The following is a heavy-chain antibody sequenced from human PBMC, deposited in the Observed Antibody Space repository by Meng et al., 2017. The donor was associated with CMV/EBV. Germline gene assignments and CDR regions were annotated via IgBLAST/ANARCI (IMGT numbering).Heavy chain of an antibody. CDR1: GFTFSTYE. J-gene: IGHJ4*02. CDR2: ISSSGSTI. CDR3: ASLIIAAAGSDY. V-gene: IGHV3-48*03. D-gene: IGHD6-13*01. Sequence: GESLKISCAGSGFTFSTYEMNWVRQAPGKGLEWLSYISSSGSTIYYADSVKGRFTISRDNAKNSLYLQMNSLRAEDTAVYYCASLIIAAAGSDYWGQGTLVTVSS.